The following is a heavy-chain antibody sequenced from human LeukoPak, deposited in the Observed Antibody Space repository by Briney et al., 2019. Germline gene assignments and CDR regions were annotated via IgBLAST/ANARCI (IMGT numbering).Heavy chain of an antibody. D-gene: IGHD2-21*02. V-gene: IGHV3-23*01. J-gene: IGHJ4*02. Sequence: PGGSLRLSCAASGFTFSTYAMSWVRQAPGKGLEWVSHFGGSGGTIYYADSVRGRFTISRDNSKNTLYLQMNSLRAEDTAVYYCAKSDCGGDCHLLDYWGQGTLVTASS. CDR3: AKSDCGGDCHLLDY. CDR1: GFTFSTYA. CDR2: FGGSGGTI.